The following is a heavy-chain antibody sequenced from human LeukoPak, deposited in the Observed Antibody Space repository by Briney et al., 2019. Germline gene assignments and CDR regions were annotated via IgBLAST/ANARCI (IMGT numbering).Heavy chain of an antibody. CDR2: IYYSGST. V-gene: IGHV4-59*11. CDR1: GRSLSSHY. J-gene: IGHJ3*02. Sequence: PSETLSLTCTVSGRSLSSHYWGWIRQPPGKGLEWIGSIYYSGSTNYNPSLESRVTISLDTSKTQFSLKLSSVTAADTAMYYCARYFDWSDGFDIWGQGTMVTVSS. CDR3: ARYFDWSDGFDI. D-gene: IGHD3-9*01.